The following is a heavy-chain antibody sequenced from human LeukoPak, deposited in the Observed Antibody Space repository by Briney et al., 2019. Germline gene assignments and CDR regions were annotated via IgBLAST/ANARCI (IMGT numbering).Heavy chain of an antibody. D-gene: IGHD2-15*01. Sequence: SGPTLVNPTQTLTLTCTFSGFSLSSSGVGVGWIRQPPGKALELLALIYWDDDKRYSPSLQSRLTITKDTSKNQVVLTMTNMDPVDTVTYYCARTTISCGDGSCSGAFDYWGQGTLVTVSS. CDR3: ARTTISCGDGSCSGAFDY. CDR2: IYWDDDK. J-gene: IGHJ4*02. V-gene: IGHV2-5*02. CDR1: GFSLSSSGVG.